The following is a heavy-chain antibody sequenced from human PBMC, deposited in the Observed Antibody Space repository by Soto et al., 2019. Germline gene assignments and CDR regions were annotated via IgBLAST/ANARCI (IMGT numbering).Heavy chain of an antibody. Sequence: GESLKISCKGSGYSFTSYWIGWVRQMPGKGLEWMGIIYPGDSDTRYSPSFQGQVTISADKSISTAYLQWSSLKASDTAMYYCARLLVATTRPLPYYYYYYMDVWGKGTTVTVSS. CDR1: GYSFTSYW. V-gene: IGHV5-51*01. J-gene: IGHJ6*03. CDR3: ARLLVATTRPLPYYYYYYMDV. CDR2: IYPGDSDT. D-gene: IGHD5-12*01.